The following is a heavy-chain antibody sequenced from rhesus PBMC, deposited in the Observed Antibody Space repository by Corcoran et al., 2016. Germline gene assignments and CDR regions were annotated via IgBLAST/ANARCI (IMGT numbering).Heavy chain of an antibody. D-gene: IGHD6-13*01. J-gene: IGHJ4*01. V-gene: IGHV4-76*01. CDR2: IYGGSGST. CDR1: GGSISRGDD. Sequence: QVQLQESGPGLVKPSSTLSLTCAVSGGSISRGDDWSWLRHAPGKGLEWVGYIYGGSGSTTYNPSLKSRVTISKDTSKTQFSLKLFSVTAADTAVYYCARSYSSWPDFDSWGQGVLVTVSS. CDR3: ARSYSSWPDFDS.